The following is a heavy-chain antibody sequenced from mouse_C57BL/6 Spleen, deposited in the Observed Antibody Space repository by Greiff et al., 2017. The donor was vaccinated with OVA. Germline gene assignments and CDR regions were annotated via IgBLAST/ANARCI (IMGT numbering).Heavy chain of an antibody. V-gene: IGHV1-4*01. J-gene: IGHJ4*01. D-gene: IGHD1-1*01. CDR2: INPSSGYT. CDR3: ARYYYGSSFYAMDY. Sequence: QVQLQQSGAELARPGASVKMSCKASGYTFTSYTMHWVKQRPGQGLEWIGYINPSSGYTKYNQKFKDKATLTADKSSSTAYMQLSSLTSEDSAVYYCARYYYGSSFYAMDYGGQGTSVTVSS. CDR1: GYTFTSYT.